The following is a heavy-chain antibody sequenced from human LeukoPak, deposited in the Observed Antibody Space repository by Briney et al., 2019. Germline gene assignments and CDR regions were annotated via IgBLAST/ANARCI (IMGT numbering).Heavy chain of an antibody. Sequence: PGGTLRLSCAASGFTFYRFGMAWVRQAPGKGLEWVSTISGSGDETYYADSVKGRFTISRDNSKNTLYLQMNSLRAEDTAVYYCAKGIDYGEGGGAFDIWGQGTMVTVSS. D-gene: IGHD4-17*01. CDR2: ISGSGDET. CDR3: AKGIDYGEGGGAFDI. CDR1: GFTFYRFG. J-gene: IGHJ3*02. V-gene: IGHV3-23*01.